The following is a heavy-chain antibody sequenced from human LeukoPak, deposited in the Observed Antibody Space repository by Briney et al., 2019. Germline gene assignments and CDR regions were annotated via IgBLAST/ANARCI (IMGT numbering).Heavy chain of an antibody. D-gene: IGHD1/OR15-1a*01. CDR3: STVEHF. Sequence: GGPLRLSCSASGLTLSGYWMHWVRQIPGKGLVWVSRIDSDGSGTSYADSVKGRFTISRDDVKNMLYLQMNSLRVEDTGLYYCSTVEHFWGQGTLVTVSS. CDR2: IDSDGSGT. J-gene: IGHJ4*02. V-gene: IGHV3-74*01. CDR1: GLTLSGYW.